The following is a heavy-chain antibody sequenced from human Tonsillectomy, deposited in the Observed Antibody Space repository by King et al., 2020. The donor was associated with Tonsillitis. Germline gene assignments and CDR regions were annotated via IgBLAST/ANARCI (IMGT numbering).Heavy chain of an antibody. CDR1: GFTFSLYA. V-gene: IGHV3-23*04. Sequence: VQLVESGGGLVQPGGSRRLSCAASGFTFSLYAMSWVRQAPGKGLEWVSSITANGGDADYADSVKGRFTISRDNSKDTLFLQMNRLRADDTAIYFCAKNWNVPDYWGPGTLVTVSS. J-gene: IGHJ4*01. D-gene: IGHD1-1*01. CDR3: AKNWNVPDY. CDR2: ITANGGDA.